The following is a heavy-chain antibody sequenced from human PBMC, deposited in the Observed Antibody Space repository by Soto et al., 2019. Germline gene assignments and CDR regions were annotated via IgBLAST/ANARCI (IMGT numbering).Heavy chain of an antibody. V-gene: IGHV4-59*01. CDR2: VSQAGAAASVSEGETT. CDR3: ARDRGGITVASTPLGEWFDP. D-gene: IGHD5-12*01. CDR1: GVSIDNFF. Sequence: QVQLQESGPGLLRPSETLSLPCTVSGVSIDNFFWSWIRQTPGKELEWIGYVSQAGAAASVSEGETTSYNPSLESRATVAPDLPQNHFPLKLTCVSGADTVAYYCARDRGGITVASTPLGEWFDPWGQGTLFTVSS. J-gene: IGHJ5*02.